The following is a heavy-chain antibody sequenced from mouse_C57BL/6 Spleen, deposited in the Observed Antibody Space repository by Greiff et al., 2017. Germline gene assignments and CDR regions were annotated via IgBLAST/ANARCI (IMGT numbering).Heavy chain of an antibody. CDR3: ARYYNDVRYCDV. V-gene: IGHV1-7*01. CDR1: GYTFTSYW. CDR2: INPSSGYT. J-gene: IGHJ1*03. Sequence: VQLVESGAELAKPGASVKLSCKASGYTFTSYWMHWVKQRPGQGLEWIGYINPSSGYTKYNQKFKDKATLTADKSSSTAYMQLSSLTYEYSAVYYCARYYNDVRYCDVWGTGTTVTVSS. D-gene: IGHD2-12*01.